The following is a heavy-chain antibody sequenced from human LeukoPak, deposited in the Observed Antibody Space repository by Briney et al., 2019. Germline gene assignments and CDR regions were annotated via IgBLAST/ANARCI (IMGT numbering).Heavy chain of an antibody. D-gene: IGHD6-19*01. CDR2: INHSGST. V-gene: IGHV4-34*01. J-gene: IGHJ3*02. CDR1: GGSFSGDY. Sequence: PSETRSLTWAVYGGSFSGDYGSWIRQPAGDGREWIGEINHSGSTNYNPSLRSRVTISVDTSKNQFSLKLSSVTAADTAVYYCARDGGWAAFDIWGQGTMVTVSS. CDR3: ARDGGWAAFDI.